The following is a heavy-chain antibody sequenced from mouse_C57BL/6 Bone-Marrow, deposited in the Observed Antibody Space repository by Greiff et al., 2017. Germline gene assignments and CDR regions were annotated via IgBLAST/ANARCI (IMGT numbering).Heavy chain of an antibody. V-gene: IGHV5-2*01. D-gene: IGHD1-1*01. J-gene: IGHJ2*01. CDR2: INSDGGST. Sequence: EVKLQESGGGLVQPGESLKLSCESNEYDFPSHDMSWVRKTPEKRLELVAAINSDGGSTYYPDTMGRRFIISRDNTKKTLYLQMSSLRSEDTALYYCAIITTVVDFDDWGQGTTLTVSS. CDR3: AIITTVVDFDD. CDR1: EYDFPSHD.